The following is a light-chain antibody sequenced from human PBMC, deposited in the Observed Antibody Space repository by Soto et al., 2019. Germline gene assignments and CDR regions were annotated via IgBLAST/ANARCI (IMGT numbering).Light chain of an antibody. Sequence: QSALTQPASVSGSPGQSITISCTGSSSDIGGYNYVSWYQQHPGKAPKLLIYDVTYRPSGISDRFSGSKSGNTASLTISGLQPDDEADYYCSSYGASSTLFGGGTKVT. CDR1: SSDIGGYNY. CDR2: DVT. J-gene: IGLJ2*01. V-gene: IGLV2-14*03. CDR3: SSYGASSTL.